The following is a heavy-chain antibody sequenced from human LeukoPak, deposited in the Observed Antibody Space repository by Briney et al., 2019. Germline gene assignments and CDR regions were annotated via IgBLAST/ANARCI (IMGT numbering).Heavy chain of an antibody. Sequence: SETLSLTCTVSGGSTSSSSYYWGWIRQPPGKGLEWIGSIYYSGSTYYNPSLKSRVTISVDTSKNQFSLKLSSVTAADTAVYYCASGMDRGVQDAFDYWGQGTLVTVSS. CDR3: ASGMDRGVQDAFDY. CDR2: IYYSGST. V-gene: IGHV4-39*01. J-gene: IGHJ4*02. D-gene: IGHD3-10*01. CDR1: GGSTSSSSYY.